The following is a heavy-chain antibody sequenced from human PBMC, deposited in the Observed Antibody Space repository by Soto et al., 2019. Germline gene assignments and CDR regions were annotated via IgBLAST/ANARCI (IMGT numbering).Heavy chain of an antibody. CDR3: ANTKYYGDYVWLDP. CDR1: GYTFTSYY. J-gene: IGHJ5*02. V-gene: IGHV1-46*01. D-gene: IGHD4-17*01. CDR2: IKPSGGST. Sequence: ASVKVSCKASGYTFTSYYMHWVRQAPGQGLERMGIIKPSGGSTSYAQKFQGRVTMTRDTSTSTVYMQLSSLRSEETAVYYCANTKYYGDYVWLDPWGQGTLVTASS.